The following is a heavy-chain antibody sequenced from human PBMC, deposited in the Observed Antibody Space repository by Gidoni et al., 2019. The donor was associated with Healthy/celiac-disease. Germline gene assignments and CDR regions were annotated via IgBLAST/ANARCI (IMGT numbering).Heavy chain of an antibody. Sequence: EVQLLESGGGLVQPGGSLRLSCEAPGSPFSSYSMCWGRQAPGKGLEWVSDISGSGGSTYYADSVKGRFTISRDNSKNTLYLQMNSLRAEDTAVYYCAKSSRKRWLQVLAGEPFDYWGQGTLVTVSS. J-gene: IGHJ4*02. D-gene: IGHD5-12*01. CDR3: AKSSRKRWLQVLAGEPFDY. CDR1: GSPFSSYS. CDR2: ISGSGGST. V-gene: IGHV3-23*01.